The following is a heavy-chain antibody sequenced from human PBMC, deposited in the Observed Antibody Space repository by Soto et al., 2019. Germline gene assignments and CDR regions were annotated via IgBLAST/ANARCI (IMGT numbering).Heavy chain of an antibody. D-gene: IGHD1-26*01. CDR1: GFTFSSYS. CDR3: ASDLGRAKRWFDP. J-gene: IGHJ5*02. V-gene: IGHV3-21*01. CDR2: ISSSSSYI. Sequence: EVQLVESGGGLVKPGGSLRLSCAASGFTFSSYSMNWVRQAPGKGLEWVSSISSSSSYIYYADSVKGRFTISRDNAKNSLYLQMNSLRAEDTAVYYCASDLGRAKRWFDPWGQGTLVTVSS.